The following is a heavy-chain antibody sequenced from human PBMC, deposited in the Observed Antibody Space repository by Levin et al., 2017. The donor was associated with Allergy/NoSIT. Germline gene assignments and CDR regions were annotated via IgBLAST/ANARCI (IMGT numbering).Heavy chain of an antibody. CDR2: TYKDETT. Sequence: GSLRLSCAASGFNIRTFYMSWVRQAPGKGLEWVSVTYKDETTYYTDSVKGRFSISRDNFNNTVHLQMNSLRAEDTAVYYCVREMPLDGYFDYWGQGTLVTVSS. CDR1: GFNIRTFY. J-gene: IGHJ4*02. V-gene: IGHV3-53*01. CDR3: VREMPLDGYFDY. D-gene: IGHD1-1*01.